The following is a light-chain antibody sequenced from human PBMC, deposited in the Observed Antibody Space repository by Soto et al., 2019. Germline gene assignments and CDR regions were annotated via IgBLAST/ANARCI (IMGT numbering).Light chain of an antibody. CDR1: SSDVGSYNL. Sequence: QSVLTQPASVSGSPGQSITISCTGTSSDVGSYNLVSWYQQHPGKAPKLMIYEVSKRPSGVSNRFSGSNSGNTASLTISGLQAEDEADYYCCSYAGSSTDVFGTGTKLTVL. J-gene: IGLJ1*01. CDR2: EVS. V-gene: IGLV2-23*02. CDR3: CSYAGSSTDV.